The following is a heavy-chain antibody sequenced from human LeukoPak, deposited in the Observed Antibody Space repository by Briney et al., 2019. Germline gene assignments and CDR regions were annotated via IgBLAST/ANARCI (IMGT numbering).Heavy chain of an antibody. D-gene: IGHD2-15*01. CDR1: GFTFGRYE. CDR3: ARTRYCSGASCYWDFDN. Sequence: GGSLRLSCAASGFTFGRYEMNWVRQAPGKGLEWVSSISSSTSYMYYADSVKGRFTIYRDNAMNSLYLQMISLRAEDTAIYFCARTRYCSGASCYWDFDNWGQGTLVTVSS. J-gene: IGHJ4*02. V-gene: IGHV3-21*01. CDR2: ISSSTSYM.